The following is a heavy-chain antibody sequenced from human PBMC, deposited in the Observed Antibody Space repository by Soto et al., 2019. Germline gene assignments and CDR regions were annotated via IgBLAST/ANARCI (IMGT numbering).Heavy chain of an antibody. CDR2: IIPIFGTT. CDR1: GGTFSTYA. J-gene: IGHJ1*01. CDR3: ARSRGTGTYPHDFQP. Sequence: SVKVSCKASGGTFSTYAISWVRQAPGQGLEWMGGIIPIFGTTNYAQKFQGRVTITADASTSTAYMELSSLRSEDTAMYYCARSRGTGTYPHDFQPWGQGTLVTVSS. V-gene: IGHV1-69*13. D-gene: IGHD1-26*01.